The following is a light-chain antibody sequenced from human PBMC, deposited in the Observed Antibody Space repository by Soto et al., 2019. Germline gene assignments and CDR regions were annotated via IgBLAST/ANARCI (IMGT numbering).Light chain of an antibody. CDR1: QGISSY. V-gene: IGKV1-8*01. J-gene: IGKJ1*01. CDR3: QQYYSYPRT. CDR2: AAS. Sequence: AIWKTQSPSSFSASTGDRVTITCRASQGISSYLAWYQQKPGKAPKLLIYAASTLQSGVPSRFSGSGSGTDFTLTISCLQSEDFATYYCQQYYSYPRTFGQGTKV.